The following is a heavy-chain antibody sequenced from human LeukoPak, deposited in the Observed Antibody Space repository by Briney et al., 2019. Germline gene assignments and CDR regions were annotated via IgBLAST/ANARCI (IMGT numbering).Heavy chain of an antibody. CDR3: AKGSPIYVGVVFFDF. D-gene: IGHD1-26*01. CDR2: SSGNGDS. CDR1: GFAFNSYV. Sequence: GGSLRLSCTASGFAFNSYVITWVRQAPGKGLEWVSSSSGNGDSYYADSVNGRFTVSRDNSKNTLYPQMNSLRAEDTAFYFCAKGSPIYVGVVFFDFWGQGTLLTVSS. V-gene: IGHV3-23*01. J-gene: IGHJ4*02.